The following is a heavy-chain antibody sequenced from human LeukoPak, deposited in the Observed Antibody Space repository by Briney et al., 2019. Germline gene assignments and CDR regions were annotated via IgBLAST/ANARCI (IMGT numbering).Heavy chain of an antibody. V-gene: IGHV4-30-2*01. CDR1: GGSISSGGYS. J-gene: IGHJ6*02. CDR3: ARHPDGDYDGMDV. D-gene: IGHD4-17*01. Sequence: SETLSLTCAVSGGSISSGGYSWSWIRQPPGKGLEWIGYIYHSGSTYYNPSLKSRVTISVDRSKDQFSLKLSSVTAADTAVYYCARHPDGDYDGMDVWGQGTTVTVSS. CDR2: IYHSGST.